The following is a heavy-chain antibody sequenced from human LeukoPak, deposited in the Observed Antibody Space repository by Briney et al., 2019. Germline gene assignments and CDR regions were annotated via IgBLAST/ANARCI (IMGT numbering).Heavy chain of an antibody. Sequence: PGGSLRLSCAASGFTFSSYGVHWVRQAPGKGLEWVAVISYDGSNKYYADSVKGRFTISRDNSKNTLYLQMNSLRAEDTAVYYCAKVGYYGSGSYPVDYWGQGTLVTVSS. CDR2: ISYDGSNK. V-gene: IGHV3-30*18. J-gene: IGHJ4*02. CDR1: GFTFSSYG. D-gene: IGHD3-10*01. CDR3: AKVGYYGSGSYPVDY.